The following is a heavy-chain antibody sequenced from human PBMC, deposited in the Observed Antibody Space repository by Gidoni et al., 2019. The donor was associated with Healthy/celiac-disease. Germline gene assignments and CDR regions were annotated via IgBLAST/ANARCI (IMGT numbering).Heavy chain of an antibody. CDR1: GFTFSDYD. D-gene: IGHD4-4*01. CDR3: ARGRWLQYSDY. J-gene: IGHJ4*02. CDR2: ISSSGST. Sequence: QVQLVESGGGLVKPGGSLRLSCSASGFTFSDYDMSWLRQAPGKGLECVSYISSSGSTYNADSVKGRFTISRDNAKNSLYLQMNSLSAEDTAVYYCARGRWLQYSDYWGQGTLVTVSS. V-gene: IGHV3-11*01.